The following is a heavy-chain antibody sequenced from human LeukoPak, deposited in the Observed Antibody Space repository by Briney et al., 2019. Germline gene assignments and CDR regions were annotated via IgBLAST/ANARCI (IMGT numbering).Heavy chain of an antibody. D-gene: IGHD1-7*01. CDR3: ARVLGNWNYLIGYFDY. CDR2: IYYSGST. Sequence: SSETLSLTCTVSGDSISSSSYYWGWIRQPPGKGLEWIGSIYYSGSTYYNPSLKSRVTISVDTSKNQFSLKLSSVTAADTAVYYCARVLGNWNYLIGYFDYWGQGTLVTVSS. CDR1: GDSISSSSYY. J-gene: IGHJ4*02. V-gene: IGHV4-39*07.